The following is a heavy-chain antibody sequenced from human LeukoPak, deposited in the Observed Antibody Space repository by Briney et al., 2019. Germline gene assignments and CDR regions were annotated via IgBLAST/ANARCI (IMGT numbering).Heavy chain of an antibody. CDR3: ARRAYSSGYYFFDY. V-gene: IGHV4-59*01. CDR2: IYYSGST. J-gene: IGHJ4*02. Sequence: PSETLSLTCTVSGGSISSYFWNWIRQPPGKGPEWIGYIYYSGSTNYNPSLKSRVTISIDTSKNQFSLKLSSVTAADTAVYYCARRAYSSGYYFFDYWGQETLVTVSS. CDR1: GGSISSYF. D-gene: IGHD3-22*01.